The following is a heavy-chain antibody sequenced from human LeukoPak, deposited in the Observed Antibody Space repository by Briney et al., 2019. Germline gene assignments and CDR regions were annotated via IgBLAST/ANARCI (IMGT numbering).Heavy chain of an antibody. D-gene: IGHD3-22*01. Sequence: GGSLRLSCAASGFTLSSYGMHWVRQAPGKGLEWVAVIWYDGSNQDYADSVKGRFTISRDNSKNTLYLQVSSLRAEDTAVYYCARDRWYDGSGCIAAFDYWGQGTLVTVS. J-gene: IGHJ4*02. CDR3: ARDRWYDGSGCIAAFDY. V-gene: IGHV3-33*08. CDR2: IWYDGSNQ. CDR1: GFTLSSYG.